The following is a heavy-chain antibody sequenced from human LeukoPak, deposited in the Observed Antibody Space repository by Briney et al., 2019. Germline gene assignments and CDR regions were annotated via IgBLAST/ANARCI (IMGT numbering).Heavy chain of an antibody. CDR2: VYYSGST. J-gene: IGHJ4*02. Sequence: SETLSLTCIVSGGSVSSGSYYWNWIRQPPGKGLQWIGYVYYSGSTNYNPSLKSRVTISLDTSKNQFSLKLNSVTAADTAVYYCARRGSGAPFDYWGQGALVTVSS. CDR1: GGSVSSGSYY. V-gene: IGHV4-61*01. D-gene: IGHD3-16*01. CDR3: ARRGSGAPFDY.